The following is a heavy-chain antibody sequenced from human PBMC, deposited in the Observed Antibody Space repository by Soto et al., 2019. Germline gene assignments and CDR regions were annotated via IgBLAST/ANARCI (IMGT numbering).Heavy chain of an antibody. CDR3: ARGGSDYYDSSGSQTFDY. CDR1: GGTFSSYA. V-gene: IGHV1-69*01. D-gene: IGHD3-22*01. Sequence: QVQLVQSGAEVKKPGSSVKVSCKASGGTFSSYAISWVRQAPGQGLEWMGGIIPIFGTANYAQKFQGRVTITADESTSTAYMELSGLSSEDTAVYYCARGGSDYYDSSGSQTFDYWGQGTLVTVSS. J-gene: IGHJ4*02. CDR2: IIPIFGTA.